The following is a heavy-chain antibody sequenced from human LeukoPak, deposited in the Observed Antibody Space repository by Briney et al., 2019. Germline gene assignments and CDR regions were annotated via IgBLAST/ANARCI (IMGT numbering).Heavy chain of an antibody. Sequence: ASVKVSCKASGYTFTGYYMHWVRQAPGQGLEWMGWINPNSGGTNYAQKFQGRVTMTRDTSISTAYMELSSLRSEDTAVYYCARVHKNYGSGDRIDYWGQGTLVTVSS. CDR3: ARVHKNYGSGDRIDY. D-gene: IGHD3-10*01. J-gene: IGHJ4*02. CDR2: INPNSGGT. CDR1: GYTFTGYY. V-gene: IGHV1-2*02.